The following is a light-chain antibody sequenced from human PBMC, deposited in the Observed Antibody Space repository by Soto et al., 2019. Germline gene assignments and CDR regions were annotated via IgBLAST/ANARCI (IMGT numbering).Light chain of an antibody. CDR2: DAS. CDR3: QPYGSSPYT. Sequence: PGARATLSCGASQGVSSSYLAWYQQKPGLAPRLLIYDASSRATGIPDRFSGSGSGTDFTLTISRLEPEDFAVYYCQPYGSSPYTFGQGTKLEIK. V-gene: IGKV3D-20*01. J-gene: IGKJ2*01. CDR1: QGVSSSY.